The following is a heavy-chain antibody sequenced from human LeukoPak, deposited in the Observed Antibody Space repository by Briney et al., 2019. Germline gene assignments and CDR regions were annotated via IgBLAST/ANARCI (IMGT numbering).Heavy chain of an antibody. D-gene: IGHD3-22*01. CDR1: GLTVSSNY. CDR2: IDSGGST. J-gene: IGHJ4*02. Sequence: GGSLRLSCAPSGLTVSSNYMSWVRQAPGKGLEWGSVIDSGGSTYYADSVKGRFTISRDNSKNTVYLQMNNLRAEDTAVYYCARYYYDGSGYPYYFDYWGQGTLVTVSS. CDR3: ARYYYDGSGYPYYFDY. V-gene: IGHV3-53*01.